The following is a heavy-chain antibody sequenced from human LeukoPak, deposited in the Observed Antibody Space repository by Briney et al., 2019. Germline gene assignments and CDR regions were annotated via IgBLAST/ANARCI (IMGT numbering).Heavy chain of an antibody. D-gene: IGHD5-24*01. CDR2: INPNSGGT. V-gene: IGHV1-2*02. Sequence: ASVKVSCKASGYTFTGYYMHWVRQAPGQGLEWMGWINPNSGGTNYAQKFQGRVTMTRDTSISTAYMELSSLRSEDTAVYYCASREMATNPAIDYWGQGTLVTVSS. CDR3: ASREMATNPAIDY. J-gene: IGHJ4*02. CDR1: GYTFTGYY.